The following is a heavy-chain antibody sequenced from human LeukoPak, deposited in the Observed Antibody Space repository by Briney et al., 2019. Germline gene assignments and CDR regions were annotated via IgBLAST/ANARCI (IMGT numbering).Heavy chain of an antibody. J-gene: IGHJ6*04. CDR2: ISSSGSTI. CDR3: ARGGLLHYGMDV. D-gene: IGHD2-15*01. V-gene: IGHV3-48*03. Sequence: GGSLRLSCAASGFTFSSYEMNWVRQAPGKGLEGVSYISSSGSTIYYADSVKGRFTISRDNAKNSLYLQMNSLRAEDTAVYYCARGGLLHYGMDVWGKGTTVTVSS. CDR1: GFTFSSYE.